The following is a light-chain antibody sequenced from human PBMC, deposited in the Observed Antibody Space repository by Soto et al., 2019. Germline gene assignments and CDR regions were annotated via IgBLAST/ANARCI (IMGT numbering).Light chain of an antibody. CDR3: QQYGSSPWT. Sequence: EIVLTQSPGTLSLSPGERATISCRASQSVSSSYLAWYQQKPGQAPRLLIYGASSRATGIPDRISGSGSGTYFLLTISILDPEDFAVYYCQQYGSSPWTFGQGTKVEIK. CDR2: GAS. CDR1: QSVSSSY. V-gene: IGKV3-20*01. J-gene: IGKJ1*01.